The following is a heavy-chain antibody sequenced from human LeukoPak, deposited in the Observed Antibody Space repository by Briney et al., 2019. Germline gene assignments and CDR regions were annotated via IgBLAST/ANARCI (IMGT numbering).Heavy chain of an antibody. CDR3: ARPAVTTSFYFDY. Sequence: GESLKISCKGSGYSFTSYWIGWVRQMPGKGLEWMGIIYPGDPDTRYSPSFQGQVTISADKSISTAYLQWSSLKASDTAMYYCARPAVTTSFYFDYWGQGTLVTVSS. CDR1: GYSFTSYW. J-gene: IGHJ4*02. V-gene: IGHV5-51*01. CDR2: IYPGDPDT. D-gene: IGHD4-11*01.